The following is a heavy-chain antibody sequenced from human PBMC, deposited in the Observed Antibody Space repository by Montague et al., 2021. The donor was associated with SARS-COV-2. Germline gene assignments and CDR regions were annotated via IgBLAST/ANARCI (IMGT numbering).Heavy chain of an antibody. J-gene: IGHJ4*02. CDR2: INQSGST. CDR1: GGSFSGFQ. Sequence: SETLSLTCALYGGSFSGFQWSWIRQSPGKGLEWIGEINQSGSTNYNVSLKSRLTMSLDTSKNQVSLKLSSVTAADTAVYYCATSDSRSYYVGLDYWGQGTLVTVTS. CDR3: ATSDSRSYYVGLDY. D-gene: IGHD3-10*01. V-gene: IGHV4-34*01.